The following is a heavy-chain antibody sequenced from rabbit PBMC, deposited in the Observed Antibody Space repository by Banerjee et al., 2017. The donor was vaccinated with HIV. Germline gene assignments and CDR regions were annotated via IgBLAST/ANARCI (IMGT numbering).Heavy chain of an antibody. V-gene: IGHV1S45*01. CDR3: VSGSSGYL. J-gene: IGHJ4*01. D-gene: IGHD1-1*01. CDR2: INTSSGDT. Sequence: QEQLEESGGDLVKPGASLTLTCTASGFSFSNKYVMCWVRQAPGKGLQWIACINTSSGDTYYASWAKGRFTISRTSSTTVTLQMTSLTAADTATYFCVSGSSGYLWGPGTLVTVS. CDR1: GFSFSNKYV.